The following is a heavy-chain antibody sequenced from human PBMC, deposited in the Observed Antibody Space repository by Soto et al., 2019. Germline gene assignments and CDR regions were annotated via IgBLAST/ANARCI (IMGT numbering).Heavy chain of an antibody. V-gene: IGHV3-30-3*01. D-gene: IGHD6-13*01. Sequence: QVQLVESGGGVVQPGRSLRLSCAASGFTFSSYAMHWVRQAPGKGLEWVAVISYDGSNKYYADSVKGRFTISRDNSKNTLYLQMNSLRAEETAVYYCARDWARYSSSWYVDYWGKGTLVTVSS. CDR3: ARDWARYSSSWYVDY. CDR2: ISYDGSNK. J-gene: IGHJ4*02. CDR1: GFTFSSYA.